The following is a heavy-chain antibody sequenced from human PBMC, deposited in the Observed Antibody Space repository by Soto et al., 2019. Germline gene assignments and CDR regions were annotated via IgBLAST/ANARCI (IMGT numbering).Heavy chain of an antibody. CDR2: TYYRSRWYN. J-gene: IGHJ6*03. D-gene: IGHD1-1*01. CDR3: AVTTSLLWYYMDV. CDR1: GDSVSSNSAA. V-gene: IGHV6-1*01. Sequence: QVQLQQSGPGLVKPSQTLSLTCAISGDSVSSNSAAWNWIRRSPSGGLEWLGRTYYRSRWYNDYAASVRSRISINPDTSMLHFSLPLNSVTREDTAVYYSAVTTSLLWYYMDVWGKGTTVTVAS.